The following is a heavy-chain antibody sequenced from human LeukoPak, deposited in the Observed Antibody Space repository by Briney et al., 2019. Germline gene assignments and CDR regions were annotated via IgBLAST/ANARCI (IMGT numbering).Heavy chain of an antibody. D-gene: IGHD3-22*01. CDR2: ISWDGGST. Sequence: GGSLRHSCAASGFTFDDYAMHWVRQAPGKGLEWVSLISWDGGSTYYADSVKGRFTISRDNSKNSLYLQMNSLRAEDTALYYCAKVAYYYDSSGYLDYWGQGTLVTVSS. V-gene: IGHV3-43D*03. J-gene: IGHJ4*02. CDR1: GFTFDDYA. CDR3: AKVAYYYDSSGYLDY.